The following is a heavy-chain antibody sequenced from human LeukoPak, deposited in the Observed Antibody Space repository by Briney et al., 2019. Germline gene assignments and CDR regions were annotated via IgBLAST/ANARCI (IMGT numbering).Heavy chain of an antibody. V-gene: IGHV1-2*02. J-gene: IGHJ5*02. CDR1: GYTFTGYY. CDR3: ASYGSGINPQKNWFDP. Sequence: GASVKVSCKASGYTFTGYYMYWVRQAPGQGLEWMGWINPNSGDTNYAQRFQGRVTMTRDTSISTAYMELSRLRSDDTAVYYCASYGSGINPQKNWFDPWGQGTLVTVSS. D-gene: IGHD3-10*01. CDR2: INPNSGDT.